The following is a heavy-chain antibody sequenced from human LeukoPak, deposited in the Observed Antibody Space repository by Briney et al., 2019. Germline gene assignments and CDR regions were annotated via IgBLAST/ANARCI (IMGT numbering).Heavy chain of an antibody. CDR2: IYHSGST. CDR3: ASYSSSWPSY. D-gene: IGHD6-13*01. J-gene: IGHJ4*02. Sequence: SETLSLTCTVSGYSISSGYYWGWIRQPPGKGLEWIGSIYHSGSTYYNPSLKSRVTISVDTSKNQFSLKLSSVTAADTAVYYCASYSSSWPSYWGQGTLVTVSS. V-gene: IGHV4-38-2*02. CDR1: GYSISSGYY.